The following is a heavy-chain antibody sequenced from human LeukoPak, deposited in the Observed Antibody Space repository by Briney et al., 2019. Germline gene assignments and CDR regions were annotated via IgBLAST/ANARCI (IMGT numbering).Heavy chain of an antibody. V-gene: IGHV3-7*01. Sequence: PGGSLRLSCVASGFPFSSYWMTWVRQAPGKGLEWVANIKQDGSKKSYVDSVKGRFTISRDNAKNSLYLQMNSLRAEDTAVYYCARDSMPEDYWGQGTLVTVSS. CDR1: GFPFSSYW. D-gene: IGHD2-2*01. CDR2: IKQDGSKK. J-gene: IGHJ4*02. CDR3: ARDSMPEDY.